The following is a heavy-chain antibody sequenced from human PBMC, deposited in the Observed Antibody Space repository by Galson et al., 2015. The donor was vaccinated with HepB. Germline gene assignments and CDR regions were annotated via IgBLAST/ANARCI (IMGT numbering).Heavy chain of an antibody. CDR2: IIPIFGTA. Sequence: SVKVSCKASGGTFSSYAISWVRQAPGQGLEWMGGIIPIFGTANYAQKFQGRVTITADESTSTAYMERSSLRSEDTAVYYCARQPTNYDILTGYSKYYFDYWGQGTLVTVSS. D-gene: IGHD3-9*01. CDR1: GGTFSSYA. CDR3: ARQPTNYDILTGYSKYYFDY. V-gene: IGHV1-69*13. J-gene: IGHJ4*02.